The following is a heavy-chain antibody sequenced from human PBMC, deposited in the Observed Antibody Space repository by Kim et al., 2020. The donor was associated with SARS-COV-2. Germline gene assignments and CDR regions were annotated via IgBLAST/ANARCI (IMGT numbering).Heavy chain of an antibody. Sequence: TIYYAGSVKGRFTISRDNAKNSLYMQMNSLRAEDTAVYYCARGWGSGSYWGQGTLVTVSS. D-gene: IGHD3-10*01. V-gene: IGHV3-48*01. J-gene: IGHJ4*02. CDR3: ARGWGSGSY. CDR2: TI.